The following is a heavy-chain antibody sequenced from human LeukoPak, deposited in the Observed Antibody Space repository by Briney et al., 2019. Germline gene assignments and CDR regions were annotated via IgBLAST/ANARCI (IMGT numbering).Heavy chain of an antibody. CDR2: ISGSGGST. Sequence: PGGSLRLSCAASGFTFSSYWMSWVRQAPGKGLEWGSAISGSGGSTYYADSVKGRFTISRDNSKNTLYLQMNSLRAEDTAVYYCAKDRRTWIQLWASFDYWGQGTLVTVSA. V-gene: IGHV3-23*01. J-gene: IGHJ4*02. CDR1: GFTFSSYW. D-gene: IGHD5-18*01. CDR3: AKDRRTWIQLWASFDY.